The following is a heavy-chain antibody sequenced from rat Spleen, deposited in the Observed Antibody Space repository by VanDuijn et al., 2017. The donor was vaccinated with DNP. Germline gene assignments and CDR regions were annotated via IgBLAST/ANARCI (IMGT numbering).Heavy chain of an antibody. D-gene: IGHD1-11*01. Sequence: EVKLVESGGGLVQPGRSLKLSCTASGFNFNDYWMAWVRQAPEKWLEWIGQITKDSKKITYNPSLKDKLNISRHNAQNHLYLQVSNVGSGDTAIYYCAKGPNYGGWSDYFDYWGQGVMVTVSS. CDR1: GFNFNDYW. CDR3: AKGPNYGGWSDYFDY. J-gene: IGHJ2*01. CDR2: ITKDSKKI. V-gene: IGHV4-2*01.